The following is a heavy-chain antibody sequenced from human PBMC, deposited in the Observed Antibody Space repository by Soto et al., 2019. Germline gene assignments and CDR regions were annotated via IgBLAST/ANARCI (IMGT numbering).Heavy chain of an antibody. J-gene: IGHJ6*02. V-gene: IGHV4-59*01. Sequence: SETLSLTCTVSGGSISSYYWSWIRQPPGKGLEWIGYIYYSGSTNYNPSLKSRVTISVDTSKNQFSLKLSSVTAADTAVYYCARDFPVRGVVGRGGSSAKYYYYYGMDVWGQGTTVTVSS. CDR2: IYYSGST. CDR1: GGSISSYY. CDR3: ARDFPVRGVVGRGGSSAKYYYYYGMDV. D-gene: IGHD2-15*01.